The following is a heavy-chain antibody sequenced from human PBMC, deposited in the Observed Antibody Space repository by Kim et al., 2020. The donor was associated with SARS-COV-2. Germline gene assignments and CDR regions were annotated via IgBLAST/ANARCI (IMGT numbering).Heavy chain of an antibody. CDR1: GGTFSSNA. D-gene: IGHD3-22*01. V-gene: IGHV1-69*13. CDR3: ARQLAYYDSSGSRRAFDI. Sequence: SVKVSCKASGGTFSSNAISWVRQAPGQGLEWMGGIIPIFGTANYAQKFQGRVTITADESTSTAYMELSSLRSEDTAVYYCARQLAYYDSSGSRRAFDIWGQGTMVTVSS. CDR2: IIPIFGTA. J-gene: IGHJ3*02.